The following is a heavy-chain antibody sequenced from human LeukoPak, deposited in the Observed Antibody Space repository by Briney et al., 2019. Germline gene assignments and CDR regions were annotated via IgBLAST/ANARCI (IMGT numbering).Heavy chain of an antibody. V-gene: IGHV1-2*02. D-gene: IGHD1-26*01. J-gene: IGHJ4*02. Sequence: ASVKVSCKASGYTFIDYYMHWVRQAPGQGLEWMGWINPNSGVTNFAQKFQGRIAMTRDTSISTAYMELRRLRSDDTAVYYCARDIVGPMDYWGQGTLVTVSS. CDR1: GYTFIDYY. CDR2: INPNSGVT. CDR3: ARDIVGPMDY.